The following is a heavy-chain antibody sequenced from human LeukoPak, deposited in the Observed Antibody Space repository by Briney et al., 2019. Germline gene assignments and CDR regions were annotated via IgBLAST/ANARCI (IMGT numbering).Heavy chain of an antibody. CDR1: GGSINNYH. D-gene: IGHD1-1*01. CDR2: ISYSGTT. V-gene: IGHV4-59*01. CDR3: GRVTTGTGDH. J-gene: IGHJ4*02. Sequence: SETLSLTCTVSGGSINNYHWGWIRQAPGKGVDWIGYISYSGTTNYNPSLQSRVTISVDMSKSQFSLKLNSVTAAGTAVYYCGRVTTGTGDHWGQGTLVTVSS.